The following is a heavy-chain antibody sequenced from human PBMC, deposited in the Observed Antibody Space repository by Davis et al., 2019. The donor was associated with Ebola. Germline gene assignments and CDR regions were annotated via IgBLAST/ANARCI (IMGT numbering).Heavy chain of an antibody. CDR3: ARGEHDYGGNSFDY. CDR2: IIPIFGTA. D-gene: IGHD4-23*01. CDR1: RGTFSSYA. V-gene: IGHV1-69*13. J-gene: IGHJ4*02. Sequence: AASVPVSCKASRGTFSSYAISWVRQAPGQGLEWMGGIIPIFGTANYAQKFQGRVTITADESTSTAYLELRSLRSEDTAVYYCARGEHDYGGNSFDYWGQGTLVTVSS.